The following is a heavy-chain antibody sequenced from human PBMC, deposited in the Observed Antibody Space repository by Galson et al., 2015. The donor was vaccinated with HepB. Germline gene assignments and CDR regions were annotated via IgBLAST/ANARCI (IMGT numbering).Heavy chain of an antibody. CDR2: IYTSGST. J-gene: IGHJ5*02. D-gene: IGHD1-26*01. CDR1: GGSISSGSYY. V-gene: IGHV4-61*02. CDR3: ARDGRGWFDP. Sequence: LTCTVSGGSISSGSYYWSWIRQPAGKGLEWIGRIYTSGSTNYNPSLKSRVTMSVDTSKNQFSLKLSSVTAADTAVYYCARDGRGWFDPWGQGTPVTVSS.